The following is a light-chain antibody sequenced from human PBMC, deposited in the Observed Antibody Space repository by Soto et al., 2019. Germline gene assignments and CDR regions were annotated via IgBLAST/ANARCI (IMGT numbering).Light chain of an antibody. J-gene: IGLJ2*01. CDR3: SSYTSSSTRHVV. CDR1: SSDVGGYNY. Sequence: QSALTQPRSVSGSPGQSITISCTGTSSDVGGYNYVSWYQQHPGKAPKLMIYDVSNRPSGVSNRFSGSKSGNTASLTISGLQAEDEADYYCSSYTSSSTRHVVFGGGTKLTVL. V-gene: IGLV2-14*01. CDR2: DVS.